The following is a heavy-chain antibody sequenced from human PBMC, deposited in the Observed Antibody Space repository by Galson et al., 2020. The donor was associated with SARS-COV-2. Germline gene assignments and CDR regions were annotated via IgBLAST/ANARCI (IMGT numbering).Heavy chain of an antibody. CDR3: ARDATSSGWYNWFDP. V-gene: IGHV4-39*07. CDR2: VLNSGTT. Sequence: SETLSLTCTVSGGSLRSSNYYWGWIRQPPGKGLEWIGSVLNSGTTHYSPSLQSRVTISVDTSKYQFSLNLSSVTAADTAMYYCARDATSSGWYNWFDPWGQGTLVTVSS. J-gene: IGHJ5*02. D-gene: IGHD6-19*01. CDR1: GGSLRSSNYY.